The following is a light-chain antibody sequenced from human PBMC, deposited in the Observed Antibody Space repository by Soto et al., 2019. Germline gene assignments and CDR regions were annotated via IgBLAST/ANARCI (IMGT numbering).Light chain of an antibody. CDR1: QTIITW. V-gene: IGKV1-5*01. CDR3: QQYTNTNNPWM. Sequence: DIQVTQSPPTLSASVGDRATISCRSSQTIITWMAWYQQKPGKAPKLLVYDASTLQSGVASRFSGSGSGTEFTLIISGLQPDDSATYYCQQYTNTNNPWMFGQGTKVDI. J-gene: IGKJ1*01. CDR2: DAS.